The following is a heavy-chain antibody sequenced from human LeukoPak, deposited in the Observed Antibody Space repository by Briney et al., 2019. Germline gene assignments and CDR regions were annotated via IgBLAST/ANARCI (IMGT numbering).Heavy chain of an antibody. CDR2: VSYDGSNK. CDR1: GFIFSNYD. Sequence: GGSLRLSCAASGFIFSNYDMHWVRQAPGKGLEWVAVVSYDGSNKYYADSLKGRFTISRDNSKNTVFLQMNSLRGEDTAVYYCAKDRLSRHSGTCPDYWGQGTLVTVSS. V-gene: IGHV3-30*18. J-gene: IGHJ4*02. D-gene: IGHD1-26*01. CDR3: AKDRLSRHSGTCPDY.